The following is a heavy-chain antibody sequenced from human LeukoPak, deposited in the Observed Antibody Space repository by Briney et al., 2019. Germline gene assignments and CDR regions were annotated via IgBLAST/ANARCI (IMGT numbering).Heavy chain of an antibody. CDR2: IYYSGST. CDR1: GGSVSSGSYY. Sequence: SETLSLTCTVSGGSVSSGSYYWSWIRQPPGKGLEWIGYIYYSGSTNYNPSLKSRVTISVDTSKNQFSLKLSSVTAADTAVYYCARGGRMSSGWYSSWGQGTLVTVSS. V-gene: IGHV4-61*01. J-gene: IGHJ5*02. CDR3: ARGGRMSSGWYSS. D-gene: IGHD6-19*01.